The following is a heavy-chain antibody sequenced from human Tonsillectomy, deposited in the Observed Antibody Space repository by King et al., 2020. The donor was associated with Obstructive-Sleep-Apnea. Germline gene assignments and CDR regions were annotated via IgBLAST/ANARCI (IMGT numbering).Heavy chain of an antibody. J-gene: IGHJ3*02. CDR1: GGSISSSSYY. CDR2: IYYSGST. D-gene: IGHD2-2*01. V-gene: IGHV4-39*07. CDR3: ARAWRIVPAADAFDI. Sequence: QLQESGPGLVKPSETLSLTCTVSGGSISSSSYYWGWIRQPPGKGLEWIGSIYYSGSTYYNPSLKSRVTISVDTSKNQFSLKLSSVTAADTAVYYCARAWRIVPAADAFDIWGHGTMVTVSS.